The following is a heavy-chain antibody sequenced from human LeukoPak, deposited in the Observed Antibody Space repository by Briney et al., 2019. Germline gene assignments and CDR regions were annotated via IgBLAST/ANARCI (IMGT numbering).Heavy chain of an antibody. CDR2: IQQDGRDT. J-gene: IGHJ4*02. V-gene: IGHV3-7*01. CDR1: GFSFGSYW. Sequence: GRSLTPSCAASGFSFGSYWTTCISPPARKGMEWVASIQQDGRDTNYVDSVKGRLNISRDNANNSLYLQMNRLRAEDTAVYYCARDTGGGYSCYDCWGQGTLVTVSS. CDR3: ARDTGGGYSCYDC. D-gene: IGHD5-18*01.